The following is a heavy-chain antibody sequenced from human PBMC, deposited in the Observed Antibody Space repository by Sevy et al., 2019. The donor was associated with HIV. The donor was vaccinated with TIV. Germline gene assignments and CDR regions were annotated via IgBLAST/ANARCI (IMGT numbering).Heavy chain of an antibody. CDR1: GFTFSSYA. V-gene: IGHV3-21*01. J-gene: IGHJ4*02. CDR2: INAISSNI. Sequence: GGSLRLSCAASGFTFSSYAMNWVRQAPGKGLEWVSSINAISSNIYYADSVKGRLTISRDNAANSLCLQMNSVGAEDTDVYYCARDLFSGGNAVYGYWGQGTLVTVSS. D-gene: IGHD2-15*01. CDR3: ARDLFSGGNAVYGY.